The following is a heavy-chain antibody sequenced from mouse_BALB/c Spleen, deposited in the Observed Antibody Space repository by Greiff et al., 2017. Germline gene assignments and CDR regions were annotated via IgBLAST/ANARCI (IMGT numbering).Heavy chain of an antibody. V-gene: IGHV1-7*01. J-gene: IGHJ2*01. Sequence: QVQLKESGAELAKPGASVKMSCKASGYTFTSYWMHWVKQRPGQGLEWIGYINPSTGYTEYNQKFKDKATLTADKSTSTAYMQLSSLTSEDSAVYYWARSHEGNHSIDYWGQGTTLTVSS. D-gene: IGHD2-1*01. CDR3: ARSHEGNHSIDY. CDR1: GYTFTSYW. CDR2: INPSTGYT.